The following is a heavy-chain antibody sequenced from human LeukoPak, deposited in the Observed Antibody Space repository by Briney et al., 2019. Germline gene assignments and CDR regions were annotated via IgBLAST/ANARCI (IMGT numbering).Heavy chain of an antibody. V-gene: IGHV1-69*01. J-gene: IGHJ4*02. Sequence: SVKVSCTASGGTFSCYAISWVRQAPGQGLEWMGGIIPIFGTANYAQKFQGRVTITADESTSTAYMELSSLRSEDTAVYYCARGPPTVTPYYFDYWGQGTLVTVSS. CDR1: GGTFSCYA. CDR2: IIPIFGTA. D-gene: IGHD4-17*01. CDR3: ARGPPTVTPYYFDY.